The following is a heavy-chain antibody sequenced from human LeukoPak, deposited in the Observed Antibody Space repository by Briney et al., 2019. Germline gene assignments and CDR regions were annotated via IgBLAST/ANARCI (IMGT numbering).Heavy chain of an antibody. V-gene: IGHV3-21*06. CDR2: ISSGSTYI. CDR3: ARTQPPDV. CDR1: GFTFRSYS. Sequence: GGSLRLSCAASGFTFRSYSMHWVRQAPGKGLEWVSFISSGSTYINYADSVKGRFTTSRDNAKNTLYLQMNSLRAEDTAVYYCARTQPPDVWGKGTMVTVSS. J-gene: IGHJ6*03.